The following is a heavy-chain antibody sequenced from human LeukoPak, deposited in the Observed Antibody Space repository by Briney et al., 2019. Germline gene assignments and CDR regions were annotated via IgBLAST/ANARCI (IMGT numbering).Heavy chain of an antibody. CDR1: GGSFSGYH. Sequence: SETLSLTCAVYGGSFSGYHWSWIRQPPGKGLEWIGEINHSGSTNYNPSLKSRVTISVDTSKNQFSLKLSSVTAADTAVYYCAIPRYYYGSGSYYRGSYFDYWGQGALVTVSS. V-gene: IGHV4-34*01. J-gene: IGHJ4*02. D-gene: IGHD3-10*01. CDR3: AIPRYYYGSGSYYRGSYFDY. CDR2: INHSGST.